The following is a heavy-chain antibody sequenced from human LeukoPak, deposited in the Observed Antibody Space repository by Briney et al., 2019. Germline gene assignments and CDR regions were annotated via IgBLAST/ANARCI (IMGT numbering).Heavy chain of an antibody. CDR2: MNPNSGNT. CDR1: GYTFTSYD. D-gene: IGHD6-13*01. J-gene: IGHJ4*02. V-gene: IGHV1-8*01. CDR3: ARDDSSSWYGRKKGFDY. Sequence: RASLKVSCKASGYTFTSYDINWVRQATGQGLEWMGWMNPNSGNTGYAQKFQGRVTMTRNTSISTAYMELSSLRSEDTAVYYCARDDSSSWYGRKKGFDYWGQGTLVTVSS.